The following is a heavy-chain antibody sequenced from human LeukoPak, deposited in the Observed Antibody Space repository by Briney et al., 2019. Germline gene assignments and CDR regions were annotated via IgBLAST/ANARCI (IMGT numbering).Heavy chain of an antibody. CDR1: GGTFSSYA. Sequence: ASVKVSCKASGGTFSSYAISWVRQAPGQGLEWTGGIIPIFGTANYAQKFQGRVTITTDESTSTAYTELSSLRSEDTAVYYCARSLYYYDSSGYYEGYYFDYWGQGTLVTVSS. CDR2: IIPIFGTA. D-gene: IGHD3-22*01. CDR3: ARSLYYYDSSGYYEGYYFDY. V-gene: IGHV1-69*05. J-gene: IGHJ4*02.